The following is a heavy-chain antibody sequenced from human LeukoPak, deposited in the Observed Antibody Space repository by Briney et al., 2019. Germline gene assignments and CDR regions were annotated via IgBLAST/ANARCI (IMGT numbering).Heavy chain of an antibody. Sequence: GGSLRLSCAASGFTVSNAWMSWVRQAPGKGLEWVGRIKSKTDGGTTDYAAPVKGRFTISRDDSKNTLYLQMNSLKTEDTAVYYCTTAVWFGDLLLGDYWGQGTLVTVSS. CDR2: IKSKTDGGTT. J-gene: IGHJ4*02. CDR1: GFTVSNAW. V-gene: IGHV3-15*01. CDR3: TTAVWFGDLLLGDY. D-gene: IGHD3-10*01.